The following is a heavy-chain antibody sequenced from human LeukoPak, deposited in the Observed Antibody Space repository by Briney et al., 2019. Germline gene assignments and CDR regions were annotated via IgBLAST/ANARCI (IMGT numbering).Heavy chain of an antibody. CDR2: INPSGGST. CDR3: ARGGYSYGYYYFDY. CDR1: GYTFTSYY. V-gene: IGHV1-46*01. D-gene: IGHD5-18*01. Sequence: ASVKVSCKASGYTFTSYYMHWVRQAPGQGFEWMGIINPSGGSTSYAQKFQGRVTMTRDTSTCTVYMELSSLSSEDTAVYYSARGGYSYGYYYFDYWGQGTLVTVSS. J-gene: IGHJ4*02.